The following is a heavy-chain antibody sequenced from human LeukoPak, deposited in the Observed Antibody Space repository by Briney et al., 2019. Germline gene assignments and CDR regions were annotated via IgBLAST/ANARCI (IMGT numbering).Heavy chain of an antibody. J-gene: IGHJ4*02. Sequence: GGSLRLSCAASGFTFSDHAMSWVRQAPAKGLEWVSSINGNGGGSYYIDSVKGRFTISRDNSKNTLYLQMNNLRVEDTAMYYCAREENFWSGRPFSPDYWGQGTLVTVSS. CDR3: AREENFWSGRPFSPDY. CDR2: INGNGGGS. V-gene: IGHV3-23*01. CDR1: GFTFSDHA. D-gene: IGHD3-3*01.